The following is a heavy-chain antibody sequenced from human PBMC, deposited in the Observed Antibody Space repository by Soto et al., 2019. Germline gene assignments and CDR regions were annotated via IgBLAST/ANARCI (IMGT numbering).Heavy chain of an antibody. D-gene: IGHD5-18*01. CDR3: ARGGIQLWYPFDS. Sequence: VQLVESGGGLVKPGGSLRLSCAASGFTFSDYYMSWIRQAPGKGLEWVSYITSSSSYTNYADSVKGRFTISRDNAKNSLHLQMNSLRAEDTAVYYCARGGIQLWYPFDSWGQGTLVTVSS. V-gene: IGHV3-11*05. CDR2: ITSSSSYT. J-gene: IGHJ4*02. CDR1: GFTFSDYY.